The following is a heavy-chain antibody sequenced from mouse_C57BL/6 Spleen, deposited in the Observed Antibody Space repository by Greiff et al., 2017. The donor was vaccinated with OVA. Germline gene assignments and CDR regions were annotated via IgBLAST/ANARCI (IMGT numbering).Heavy chain of an antibody. CDR1: GYTFTSYW. V-gene: IGHV1-64*01. Sequence: QVQLQQPGAELVKPGASVKLSCKASGYTFTSYWMHWVKQRPGQGLEWIGMIHPNSGSTKYNEKFKSKATLTVDKSSSTAYRQLSSLTSEDSAVYYCARGGLGDYYYFDYWGQGTTLTVSS. J-gene: IGHJ2*01. CDR3: ARGGLGDYYYFDY. D-gene: IGHD2-13*01. CDR2: IHPNSGST.